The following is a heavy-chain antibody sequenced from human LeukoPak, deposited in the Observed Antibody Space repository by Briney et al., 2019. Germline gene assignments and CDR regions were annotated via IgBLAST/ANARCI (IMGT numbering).Heavy chain of an antibody. CDR2: IYYSGST. CDR3: ARAIEGYDSSGYYLKRGFDY. D-gene: IGHD3-22*01. Sequence: GSLRLSCAASGFTVSSNYMSWVRQAPGKGLEWIGYIYYSGSTNYNPSLKSRVTISVDTSKNQFSLKLSSVTAADTAVYYCARAIEGYDSSGYYLKRGFDYWGQGTLVTVSS. CDR1: GFTVSSNY. V-gene: IGHV4-59*02. J-gene: IGHJ4*02.